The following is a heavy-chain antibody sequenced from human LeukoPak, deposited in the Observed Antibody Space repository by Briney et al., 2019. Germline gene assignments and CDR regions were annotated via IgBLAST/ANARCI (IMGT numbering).Heavy chain of an antibody. CDR1: GVSISSNS. D-gene: IGHD1-1*01. V-gene: IGHV4-59*01. CDR3: ARVNEYDYYYMDV. Sequence: PSQTLSLTCTVAGVSISSNSWSWIRQPPGKGLEWLGYTNYSGSTNYNPSLKSRVTISVDTSKNQFSLKLSSVTAADTAVYYCARVNEYDYYYMDVWGKGTTVTISS. J-gene: IGHJ6*03. CDR2: TNYSGST.